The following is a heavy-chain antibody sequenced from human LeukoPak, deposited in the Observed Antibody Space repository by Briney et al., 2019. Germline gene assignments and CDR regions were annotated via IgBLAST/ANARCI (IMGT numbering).Heavy chain of an antibody. CDR3: ARDWVAIDIVVVPAATDAFDI. J-gene: IGHJ3*02. Sequence: AGGSLRLSCAASGFTFSSYWMHWVRQAPGKGLVWVSRIKTDGGTTSYADSVKGRFTISRDNAKNSLYLQMNSLRAEDTAVYYCARDWVAIDIVVVPAATDAFDIWGQGTMVTVSS. D-gene: IGHD2-2*01. CDR2: IKTDGGTT. CDR1: GFTFSSYW. V-gene: IGHV3-74*01.